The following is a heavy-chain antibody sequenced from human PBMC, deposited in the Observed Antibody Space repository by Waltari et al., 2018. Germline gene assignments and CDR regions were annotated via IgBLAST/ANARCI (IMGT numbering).Heavy chain of an antibody. CDR3: AREWYCSGGSCYDY. V-gene: IGHV4-61*02. J-gene: IGHJ4*02. D-gene: IGHD2-15*01. CDR2: IYTSGST. CDR1: GGSISRGSYY. Sequence: QVQLQESGPGLVKPSQTLSLTCTVSGGSISRGSYYWSWIRQPAGKGLEWIGRIYTSGSTNYNPSLKSRVTISVDTSKNQFSLKLSSVTAADTAVYYCAREWYCSGGSCYDYWGQGTLVTVSS.